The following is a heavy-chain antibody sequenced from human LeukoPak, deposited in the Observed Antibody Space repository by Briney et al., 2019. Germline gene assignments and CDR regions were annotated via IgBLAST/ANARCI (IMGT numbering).Heavy chain of an antibody. CDR1: GGTFSSYA. CDR2: IIPILGIA. D-gene: IGHD6-19*01. J-gene: IGHJ4*02. Sequence: GSSVKVSCKASGGTFSSYAISWVRQAPGQGLEWMGGIIPILGIANYAQKFQGRVTITADKSTSTAYMELSSLRSEDTAVYYCARMGSWGIAVAGTRGFDYWGQGTLVTVSS. CDR3: ARMGSWGIAVAGTRGFDY. V-gene: IGHV1-69*04.